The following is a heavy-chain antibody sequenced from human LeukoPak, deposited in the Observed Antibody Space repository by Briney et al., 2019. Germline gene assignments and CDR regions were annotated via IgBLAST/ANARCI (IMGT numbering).Heavy chain of an antibody. CDR3: AREYPGHYYDSSGYYSNDAFDI. CDR1: GFTVSSNY. J-gene: IGHJ3*02. Sequence: PGGSLGLSCAASGFTVSSNYMNWVRQAPGKGLEWVSVIYSGGATYYADSVKGRFTISRDNSKNTLFLQMNSLRAEDTAVYYCAREYPGHYYDSSGYYSNDAFDIWGQGTMVTVSA. D-gene: IGHD3-22*01. CDR2: IYSGGAT. V-gene: IGHV3-53*01.